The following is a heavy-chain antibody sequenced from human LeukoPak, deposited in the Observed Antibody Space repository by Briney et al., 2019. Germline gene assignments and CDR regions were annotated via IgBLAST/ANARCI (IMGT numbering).Heavy chain of an antibody. D-gene: IGHD6-19*01. J-gene: IGHJ4*03. Sequence: GGSLRLSCAASGFTFSSYAMHWVRQAPGKGLEWVAVISYDGSNKYYADSVKGRFTISRDNSKNTLYLQMNSLRAEDTAAYYCARAPWLVGDYFDYWSQGTMVTVSS. CDR2: ISYDGSNK. V-gene: IGHV3-30*04. CDR1: GFTFSSYA. CDR3: ARAPWLVGDYFDY.